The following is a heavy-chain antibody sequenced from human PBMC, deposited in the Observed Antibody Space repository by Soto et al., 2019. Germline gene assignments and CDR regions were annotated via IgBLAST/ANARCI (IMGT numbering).Heavy chain of an antibody. D-gene: IGHD6-19*01. Sequence: SETLSLTCAVSGYSISSGYYWGWIRQPPGKGLEWIGSIYHSGSTYYNPSLKSRVTISVDTSKNQFSLKLSSVTAADAAVYYCARDCRPLGCPLDYWGQGTLVTVSS. V-gene: IGHV4-38-2*02. J-gene: IGHJ4*02. CDR1: GYSISSGYY. CDR3: ARDCRPLGCPLDY. CDR2: IYHSGST.